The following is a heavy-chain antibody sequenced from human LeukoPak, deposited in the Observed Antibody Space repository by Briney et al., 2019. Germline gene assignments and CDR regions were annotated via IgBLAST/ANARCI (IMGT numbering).Heavy chain of an antibody. J-gene: IGHJ4*02. D-gene: IGHD3-10*01. Sequence: GGSLRLSCAASGFTFNSYAMSWVRQAPGKGLEWVSGVSGSGGNTDYSDSVRGRFTISRDNSDNTLYLQMNSLRAEDTALYYCAKVGRRDSKSPGDARVDYWGQGTLVTVSS. V-gene: IGHV3-23*01. CDR2: VSGSGGNT. CDR1: GFTFNSYA. CDR3: AKVGRRDSKSPGDARVDY.